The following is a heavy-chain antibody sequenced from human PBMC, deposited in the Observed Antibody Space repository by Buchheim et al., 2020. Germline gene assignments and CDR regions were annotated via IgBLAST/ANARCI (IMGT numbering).Heavy chain of an antibody. CDR2: IYYSGST. V-gene: IGHV4-61*01. Sequence: QVQLQESGPGLVKPSETLSLTCTVPGGSVSSGSYYWSWIRQPPGKGLEWIGYIYYSGSTNYNPSLKSRVTISVDPSKNQFSLKLSSVTAADTAVYYCARGRSVWGSYRKYFDYWGQGTL. J-gene: IGHJ4*02. D-gene: IGHD3-16*02. CDR1: GGSVSSGSYY. CDR3: ARGRSVWGSYRKYFDY.